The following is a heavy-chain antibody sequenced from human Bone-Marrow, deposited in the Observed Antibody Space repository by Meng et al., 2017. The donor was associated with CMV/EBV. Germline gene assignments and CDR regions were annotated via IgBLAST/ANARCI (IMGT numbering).Heavy chain of an antibody. CDR3: ARVRPKRGYSYEDY. CDR2: IGTAGDT. Sequence: GESLKISCAACGFTFSSYDMHWVRQATGKGLEWVSAIGTAGDTYYPGSVKGQFTISRENAKNSLYLQMNSLRAEDTAVYYCARVRPKRGYSYEDYWGQGTLVTVSS. V-gene: IGHV3-13*03. CDR1: GFTFSSYD. D-gene: IGHD5-18*01. J-gene: IGHJ4*02.